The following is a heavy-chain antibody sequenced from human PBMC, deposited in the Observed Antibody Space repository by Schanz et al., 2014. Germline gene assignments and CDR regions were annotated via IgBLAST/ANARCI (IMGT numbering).Heavy chain of an antibody. CDR1: GFTVSTNY. CDR3: ARGGFYCTSITCQCYYHGMDV. Sequence: EVQLVESGGGLIQPGGSLRLSCAASGFTVSTNYMSWVRQAPGKGLEWVSIIYSGGSTYYADSVKGRFTISRDNSKNTSYIQMNSLRAEDTDVYYCARGGFYCTSITCQCYYHGMDVWGQGTTVTVSS. J-gene: IGHJ6*02. V-gene: IGHV3-53*01. D-gene: IGHD2-2*01. CDR2: IYSGGST.